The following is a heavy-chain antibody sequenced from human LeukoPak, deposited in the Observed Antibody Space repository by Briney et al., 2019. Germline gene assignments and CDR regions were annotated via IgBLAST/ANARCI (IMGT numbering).Heavy chain of an antibody. J-gene: IGHJ5*02. V-gene: IGHV4-34*01. CDR1: GGSFSGYY. Sequence: PSETLSLTCAVYGGSFSGYYWSWIRQPPGKGLEWIGEINHSGSTNYNASLKSRVTVSVDSSKNQVSLRLSSVTAADTAVYYCAPRGDIEHSYGYGKWFDPWGQGTRVTVSS. CDR2: INHSGST. CDR3: APRGDIEHSYGYGKWFDP. D-gene: IGHD5-18*01.